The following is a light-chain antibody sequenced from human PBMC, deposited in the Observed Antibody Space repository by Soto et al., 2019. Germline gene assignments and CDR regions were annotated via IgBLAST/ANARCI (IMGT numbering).Light chain of an antibody. J-gene: IGKJ4*01. V-gene: IGKV1-33*01. Sequence: IRLTQSPTSLTASVGDRVTITCQASQYIGTYLNWYQQKPGEAPRLLISGASNLEPEVPSRFSGSGSGADFTFIISSLQPEDVATYSCQQYDNIILSFGGGTNVEI. CDR1: QYIGTY. CDR3: QQYDNIILS. CDR2: GAS.